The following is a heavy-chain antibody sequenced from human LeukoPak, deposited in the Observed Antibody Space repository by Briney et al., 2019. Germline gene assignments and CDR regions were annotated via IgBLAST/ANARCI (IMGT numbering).Heavy chain of an antibody. D-gene: IGHD3-22*01. CDR3: AKEYYYDSSGYFDF. V-gene: IGHV3-33*06. J-gene: IGHJ4*02. CDR2: IWYDGSNK. Sequence: GGSLRLSCAASGFTFSSYGMHWVRQAPGKGLEWVAVIWYDGSNKYYADSVKGRFTISRDNSKNTLYLQMNSLRAEDTAVYYCAKEYYYDSSGYFDFWGQGTLVTVSS. CDR1: GFTFSSYG.